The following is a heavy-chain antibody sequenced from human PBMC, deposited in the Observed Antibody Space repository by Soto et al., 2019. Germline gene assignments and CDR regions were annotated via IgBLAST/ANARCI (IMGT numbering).Heavy chain of an antibody. D-gene: IGHD3-10*01. CDR3: ARIPYGSGDWYGMDV. CDR2: IWYDGSNK. J-gene: IGHJ6*02. V-gene: IGHV3-33*01. Sequence: PGGFLRLSCAASGFTFSSYGMHWVRQAPGKGLEWVAVIWYDGSNKYYADSVKGRFTISRDNSKNTLYLQMNSLRAEDTAVYYCARIPYGSGDWYGMDVWGQGTTVTVSS. CDR1: GFTFSSYG.